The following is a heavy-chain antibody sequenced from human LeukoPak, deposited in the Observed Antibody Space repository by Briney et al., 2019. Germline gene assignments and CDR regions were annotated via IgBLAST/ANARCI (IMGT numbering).Heavy chain of an antibody. CDR2: IGSSSSYI. D-gene: IGHD3-10*01. J-gene: IGHJ4*02. V-gene: IGHV3-21*01. CDR1: GFTFSSYS. CDR3: ARDRVVQGVTVPFDY. Sequence: GGSLRLSCAASGFTFSSYSMNWVRQAPGKGLEWVSSIGSSSSYIYYADSVRGRFTISRDNAKNSLYLQMNSLRAEDTAVYYCARDRVVQGVTVPFDYWGQGTLVTVSS.